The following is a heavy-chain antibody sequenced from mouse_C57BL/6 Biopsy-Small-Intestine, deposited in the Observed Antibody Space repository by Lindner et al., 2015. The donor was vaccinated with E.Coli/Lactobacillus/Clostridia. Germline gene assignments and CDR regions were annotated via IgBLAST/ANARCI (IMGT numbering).Heavy chain of an antibody. D-gene: IGHD4-1*01. CDR2: INPSSYYT. CDR3: ARDWDYFDY. J-gene: IGHJ2*01. Sequence: VQLQESGAEMVRPGASVKMSCKASGYTFTSYWLHWVKQRPGRGLEWIGFINPSSYYTEYNQKFKDKATLTADKSSSIAYMQLSGLTSEDSAVYFCARDWDYFDYWGQGTILTVSS. V-gene: IGHV1-4*01. CDR1: GYTFTSYW.